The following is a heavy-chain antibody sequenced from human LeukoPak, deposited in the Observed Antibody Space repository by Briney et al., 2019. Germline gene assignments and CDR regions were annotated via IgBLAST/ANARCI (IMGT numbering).Heavy chain of an antibody. J-gene: IGHJ4*02. CDR2: IYHSGST. CDR1: GYSISSGYY. Sequence: PSETLSLTCTVSGYSISSGYYWGWIRQLPGKGLEWIGSIYHSGSTYYNPSLKSRVTISVDTSKNQFSLKLSSVTAADTAVYYCAREVGGVLDYWGQGTLVTVSS. V-gene: IGHV4-38-2*02. D-gene: IGHD1-26*01. CDR3: AREVGGVLDY.